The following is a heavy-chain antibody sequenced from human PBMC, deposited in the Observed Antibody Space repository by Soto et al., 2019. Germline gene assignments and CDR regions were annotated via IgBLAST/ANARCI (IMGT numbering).Heavy chain of an antibody. Sequence: GASVKVSCKASGYTFTGYYMHWVRQAPGQGLEWMGWINPNSGGTNYAQKFQGWVTMTRDTSISTAYLELSRLRSDDTAVYYCARGVGYTAMVYYFAYWGQGTLVTVSS. V-gene: IGHV1-2*04. CDR1: GYTFTGYY. D-gene: IGHD5-18*01. CDR2: INPNSGGT. J-gene: IGHJ4*02. CDR3: ARGVGYTAMVYYFAY.